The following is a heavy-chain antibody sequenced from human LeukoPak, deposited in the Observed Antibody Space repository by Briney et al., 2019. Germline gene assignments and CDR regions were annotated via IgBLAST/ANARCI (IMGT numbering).Heavy chain of an antibody. J-gene: IGHJ1*01. CDR3: TTDQFIYYDSSGYYYKTEYFQH. D-gene: IGHD3-22*01. Sequence: PAGSLRLSCAASGFTFSNAWMSWVREAPGKGLEWVGRIKSKTDGGTTDYAAPVKGRFTISRDDSKNTLYLQMHSLKTEDTAVYYCTTDQFIYYDSSGYYYKTEYFQHWGQGTLVTVSS. CDR1: GFTFSNAW. V-gene: IGHV3-15*01. CDR2: IKSKTDGGTT.